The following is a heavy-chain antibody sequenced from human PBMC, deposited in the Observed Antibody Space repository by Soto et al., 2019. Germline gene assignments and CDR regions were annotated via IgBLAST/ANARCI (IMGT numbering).Heavy chain of an antibody. CDR1: GGSVTMYR. CDR2: MLPRFGSP. D-gene: IGHD6-13*01. J-gene: IGHJ6*01. Sequence: QVQLVHSWAEGQKPGSSVKVYCRPSGGSVTMYRISWVRQSPGQGLEWMGGMLPRFGSPNYAQNFQGRVTITSDESSSTVYMELSSLRIEDTAIYKCARERLAADLVNYYGMEVWGQGTTVAVSS. CDR3: ARERLAADLVNYYGMEV. V-gene: IGHV1-69*01.